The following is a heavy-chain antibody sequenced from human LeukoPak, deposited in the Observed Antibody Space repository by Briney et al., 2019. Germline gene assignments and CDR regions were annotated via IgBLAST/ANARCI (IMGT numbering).Heavy chain of an antibody. Sequence: TGGSLRLSCAASGFTFSSYWMHWVRQAPGKGLVWVSRINSDGSSTSYADSVKGRFTISRDNAKNTLYLQMNSLRAEDTAVYYCARGVRWLQSHWYFDLWGRGTLVTVSS. D-gene: IGHD5-24*01. V-gene: IGHV3-74*01. J-gene: IGHJ2*01. CDR1: GFTFSSYW. CDR2: INSDGSST. CDR3: ARGVRWLQSHWYFDL.